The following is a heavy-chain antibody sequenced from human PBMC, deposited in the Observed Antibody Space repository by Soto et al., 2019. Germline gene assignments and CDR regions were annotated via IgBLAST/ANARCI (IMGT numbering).Heavy chain of an antibody. D-gene: IGHD3-9*01. CDR1: GFTFSSYG. CDR3: ARDYDIFTYYYGMDL. J-gene: IGHJ6*02. V-gene: IGHV3-33*01. Sequence: QVQLVESGGGVVQPGRSLRLSCAASGFTFSSYGRHWVRQAPGKGLEWVAVIWYDGSNKYYADSVTGRFTIPRDNSKNTLYRQMNSLRAEDTAVYYCARDYDIFTYYYGMDLWGQGTTVTGSS. CDR2: IWYDGSNK.